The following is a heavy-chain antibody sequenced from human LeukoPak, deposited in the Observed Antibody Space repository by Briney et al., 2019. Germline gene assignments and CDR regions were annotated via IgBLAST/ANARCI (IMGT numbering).Heavy chain of an antibody. J-gene: IGHJ6*03. CDR3: ARRVGRYFGERAYYYNYMDV. D-gene: IGHD3-10*01. V-gene: IGHV4-34*01. CDR2: INHSGST. CDR1: GGSFSGYY. Sequence: PSETLSLTCAVYGGSFSGYYWSWIRQPPGKGLEWIGEINHSGSTKNNPSLKSRVTISVDTSKNQFSLKLSSVTAADTAVYYCARRVGRYFGERAYYYNYMDVWGKGTTATISS.